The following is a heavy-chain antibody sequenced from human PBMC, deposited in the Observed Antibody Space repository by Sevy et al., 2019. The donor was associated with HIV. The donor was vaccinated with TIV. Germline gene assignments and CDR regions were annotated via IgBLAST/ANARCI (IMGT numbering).Heavy chain of an antibody. Sequence: SETLSLTCTVSGGSISSYYWSWIRQPPGKGLEWIGYICYSGSTNYNPTLKSRVTISVDTSKNQFSLNLSSVTAADTAVYYCARAPSSSSLRGGYFDYWGQGTLVTVSS. CDR3: ARAPSSSSLRGGYFDY. CDR1: GGSISSYY. V-gene: IGHV4-59*01. CDR2: ICYSGST. J-gene: IGHJ4*02. D-gene: IGHD6-6*01.